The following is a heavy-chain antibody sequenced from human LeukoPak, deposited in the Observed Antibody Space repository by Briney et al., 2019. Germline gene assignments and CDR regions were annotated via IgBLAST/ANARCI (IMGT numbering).Heavy chain of an antibody. Sequence: ASVKVSCKASGYTFTNYAMNWVRQAPGQGLELMGWINTNTGNPTYAQGFTGRFVFSLDTSVSTAYLQISSLKAEDTAVYYCARLYGGNSVYYFDYWGQGTLVTVSS. J-gene: IGHJ4*02. CDR1: GYTFTNYA. CDR3: ARLYGGNSVYYFDY. D-gene: IGHD4-23*01. CDR2: INTNTGNP. V-gene: IGHV7-4-1*02.